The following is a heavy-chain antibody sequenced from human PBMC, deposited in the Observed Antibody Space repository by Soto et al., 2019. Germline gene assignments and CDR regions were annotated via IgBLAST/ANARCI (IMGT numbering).Heavy chain of an antibody. V-gene: IGHV4-34*01. CDR3: AKNLPRTGRFDY. Sequence: SETLSLTCAVYGGSVSGYYWNWIRQPPGTELEWVGEIYYSGGTNYNPSLKRRVTMSVDRSKNQFSLQMTSVTAADTAVYYCAKNLPRTGRFDYWGQGTLVTVSS. J-gene: IGHJ4*02. CDR2: IYYSGGT. CDR1: GGSVSGYY.